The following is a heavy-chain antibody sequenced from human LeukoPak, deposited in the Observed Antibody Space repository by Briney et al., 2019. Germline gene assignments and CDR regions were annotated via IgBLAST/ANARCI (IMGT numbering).Heavy chain of an antibody. J-gene: IGHJ5*02. CDR3: ASQSGSYGWFDP. V-gene: IGHV1-69*13. Sequence: GASVKVSCKASGGTFSSYAISWVRQAPGQGLEWMGGIIPIFGTANYAQKFQGRVTITADESTSTAYMELSSLRSEDAAVYYCASQSGSYGWFDPWGQGTLVTVSS. CDR1: GGTFSSYA. D-gene: IGHD1-26*01. CDR2: IIPIFGTA.